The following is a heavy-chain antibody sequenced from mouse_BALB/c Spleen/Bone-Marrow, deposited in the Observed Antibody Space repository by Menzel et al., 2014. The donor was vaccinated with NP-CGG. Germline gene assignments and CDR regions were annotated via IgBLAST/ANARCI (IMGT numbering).Heavy chain of an antibody. CDR3: ARRYYGNPFDY. D-gene: IGHD2-1*01. V-gene: IGHV1-4*01. J-gene: IGHJ2*01. Sequence: QVQLKESGAELARPGASVKMSCKASGYTFTSYTMHWVKQRPGQGLEWIGYISPSSGYTNYNQKFKDKAILTADKSSSTAYMQLSSLTSEDSAVYYCARRYYGNPFDYWGQGTTLTVSS. CDR2: ISPSSGYT. CDR1: GYTFTSYT.